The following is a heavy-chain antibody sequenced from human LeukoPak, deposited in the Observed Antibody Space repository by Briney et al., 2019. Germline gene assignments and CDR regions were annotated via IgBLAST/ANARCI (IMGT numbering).Heavy chain of an antibody. D-gene: IGHD1-26*01. J-gene: IGHJ4*02. CDR2: IFSGGST. V-gene: IGHV3-53*04. Sequence: GGSLRLSCAASGFTVSTNYMSWVRQAPGKGLEWVSVIFSGGSTYYADSVKGRFTISRHSSLNTLYLQMTSLRSDDTAVYYCARGGGGGYYYFDYWGRGTLVTVSS. CDR3: ARGGGGGYYYFDY. CDR1: GFTVSTNY.